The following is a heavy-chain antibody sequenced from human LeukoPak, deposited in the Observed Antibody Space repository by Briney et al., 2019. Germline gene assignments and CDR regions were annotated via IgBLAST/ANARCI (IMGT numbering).Heavy chain of an antibody. CDR2: ISYGGSNK. CDR1: GFTFSSYA. Sequence: GGSLRLSCAASGFTFSSYAMQGVRQAPGRGVEGVAVISYGGSNKYYADSVKGRFTMSRDNSKNTLYLQMNSLRAEDTAVYYCARDGSRSWWNDAFDIWGQGTMVTVSS. D-gene: IGHD6-13*01. CDR3: ARDGSRSWWNDAFDI. J-gene: IGHJ3*02. V-gene: IGHV3-30*04.